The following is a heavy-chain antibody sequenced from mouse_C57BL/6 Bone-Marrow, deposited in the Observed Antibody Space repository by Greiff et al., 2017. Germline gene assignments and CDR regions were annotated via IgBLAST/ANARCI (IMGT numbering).Heavy chain of an antibody. Sequence: VQLQQPGAELVMPGASVKLSCKASGYTFTSYWMHWVKQRPGQGLEWIGEIDPSDSYTNYNQKFKGKSTLTVDKSSRTDYMQLNSLTSEDSAVYSCARYTTVDRYAMDYWGQGTSITVSS. V-gene: IGHV1-69*01. CDR1: GYTFTSYW. J-gene: IGHJ4*01. CDR3: ARYTTVDRYAMDY. CDR2: IDPSDSYT. D-gene: IGHD1-1*01.